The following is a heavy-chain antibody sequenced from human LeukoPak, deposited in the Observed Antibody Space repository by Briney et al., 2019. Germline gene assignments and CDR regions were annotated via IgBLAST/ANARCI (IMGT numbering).Heavy chain of an antibody. CDR2: IGSSGDTA. V-gene: IGHV3-23*01. J-gene: IGHJ4*02. Sequence: GGSLRLSCAASGFTFSSYGMHWVRQAPGRGLEWVSSIGSSGDTASYADSVKGRFTISRDKSMNTPYLQMNSLSAEDTAVYYCAKEDYFNSGSYPGHWGQGTLVTVSS. CDR3: AKEDYFNSGSYPGH. D-gene: IGHD3-10*01. CDR1: GFTFSSYG.